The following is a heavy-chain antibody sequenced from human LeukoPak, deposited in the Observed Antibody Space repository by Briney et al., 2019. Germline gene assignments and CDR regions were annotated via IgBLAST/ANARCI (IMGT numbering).Heavy chain of an antibody. D-gene: IGHD3-9*01. V-gene: IGHV3-30*18. CDR3: AKSTRRYFDWLSIDY. CDR1: GFTFSSYG. CDR2: ISYDGSNK. Sequence: PGRSLRLSCAASGFTFSSYGMHWVRQAPGKGLEWVAVISYDGSNKYYADSVKGRFTISRDNSKNTLYLQMNSLRAEDTAVYYCAKSTRRYFDWLSIDYWGQGTLVTVSS. J-gene: IGHJ4*02.